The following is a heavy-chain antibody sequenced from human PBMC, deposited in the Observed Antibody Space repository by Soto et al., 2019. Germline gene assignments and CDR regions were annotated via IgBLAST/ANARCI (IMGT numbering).Heavy chain of an antibody. J-gene: IGHJ4*02. CDR2: INDSGST. CDR1: GGSFILYY. V-gene: IGHV4-34*01. CDR3: ARGFSH. Sequence: TSETLSLTCVVYGGSFILYYWSWLRQPPGKGLEWIGEINDSGSTNYNPSLKSRVTISIDTSKNQFYLKLRSVTAADTAVYFCARGFSHWGQGTPVTVSS.